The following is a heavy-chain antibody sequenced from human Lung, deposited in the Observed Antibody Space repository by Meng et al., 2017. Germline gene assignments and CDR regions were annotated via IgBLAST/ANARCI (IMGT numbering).Heavy chain of an antibody. D-gene: IGHD1-26*01. CDR3: ARDQSWSYYIRAFDI. CDR2: ISRSSGTI. CDR1: GFTFSSYD. V-gene: IGHV3-48*03. J-gene: IGHJ3*02. Sequence: GESLKISCVASGFTFSSYDMSWVRQAPGKGLEWVSYISRSSGTIYYANSVRGRFTISRDNAKNSLSLQRNSRRAEDTAVYYCARDQSWSYYIRAFDIWGQGTMVTVSS.